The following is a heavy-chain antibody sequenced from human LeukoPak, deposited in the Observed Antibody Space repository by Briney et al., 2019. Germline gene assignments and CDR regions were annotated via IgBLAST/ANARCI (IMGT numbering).Heavy chain of an antibody. J-gene: IGHJ4*02. V-gene: IGHV4-34*01. CDR2: INHSGST. D-gene: IGHD6-13*01. CDR3: ARGYSSSWSRKIFDY. Sequence: SETLSLTCAVYGGSFSGYYWSWIRQPPGKGLEWIGEINHSGSTNYNPSLKSRVTISVDTSKNQFSLKLSSVTAADTAVYYCARGYSSSWSRKIFDYWGQGTLVTVSS. CDR1: GGSFSGYY.